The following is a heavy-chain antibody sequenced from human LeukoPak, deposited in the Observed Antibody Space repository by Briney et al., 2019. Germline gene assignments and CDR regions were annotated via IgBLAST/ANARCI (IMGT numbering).Heavy chain of an antibody. V-gene: IGHV4-39*01. CDR1: GGSISSSSYY. J-gene: IGHJ5*02. Sequence: SETLSLTCTVSGGSISSSSYYWGWIRQPPGKGLEWIGSIYYSGSTYYNPSLKSRVTISVDTSKNQFPLKLSSVTAADTAVYYCARQDSSSWIRRWFDPWGQGTLVTVSS. D-gene: IGHD6-13*01. CDR2: IYYSGST. CDR3: ARQDSSSWIRRWFDP.